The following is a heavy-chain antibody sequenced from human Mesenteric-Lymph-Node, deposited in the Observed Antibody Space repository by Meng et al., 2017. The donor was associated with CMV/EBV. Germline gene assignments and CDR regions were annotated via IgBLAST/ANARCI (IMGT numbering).Heavy chain of an antibody. J-gene: IGHJ4*02. CDR2: INHSGST. Sequence: QVQSHQWGAGLLKPSENLSVTCAVYGGSFSGYYWNWIRQSPEKGLEWIGEINHSGSTTYNPSFTSRIIISVDTSTNQISLNMSSVTAADTAVYYCARGSSYDILTGYFDYWGQGALVTVSS. CDR1: GGSFSGYY. CDR3: ARGSSYDILTGYFDY. V-gene: IGHV4-34*01. D-gene: IGHD3-9*01.